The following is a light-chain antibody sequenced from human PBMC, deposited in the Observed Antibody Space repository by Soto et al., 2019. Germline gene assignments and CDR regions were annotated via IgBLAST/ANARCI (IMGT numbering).Light chain of an antibody. Sequence: IQMSQSPSSLSASVGDRVTITFQASQDISNYLNWYQQKLGKAPKLLIYDASNLETGVPSRFSGSGSGTDFTVTISSLQPEDIATYYCQQYSHLITFGQGTRLAIK. CDR3: QQYSHLIT. CDR1: QDISNY. V-gene: IGKV1-33*01. CDR2: DAS. J-gene: IGKJ5*01.